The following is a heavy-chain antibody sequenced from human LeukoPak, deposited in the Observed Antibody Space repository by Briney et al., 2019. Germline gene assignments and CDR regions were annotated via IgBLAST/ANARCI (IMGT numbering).Heavy chain of an antibody. D-gene: IGHD1-26*01. CDR2: IKQDGNEK. J-gene: IGHJ6*03. CDR3: ARDPYSGTYGNTYYYYMDV. CDR1: GFTFSSYW. Sequence: GGSLRLSCAASGFTFSSYWMSWVRQAPGKGLEWVANIKQDGNEKYYVDSVKGRFTISRDNAKNSLYLQMNSLRAEDTAVYYCARDPYSGTYGNTYYYYMDVWGKGTTVTISS. V-gene: IGHV3-7*01.